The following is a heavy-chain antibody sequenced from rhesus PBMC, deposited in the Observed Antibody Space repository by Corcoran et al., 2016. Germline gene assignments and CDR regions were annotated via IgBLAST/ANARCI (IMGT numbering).Heavy chain of an antibody. CDR2: INTKTGGT. J-gene: IGHJ5-2*02. Sequence: QVQLVQSGAEVKKPGSSVKVSCKASGYTFTDYYMHWVRQAPRQGLEWMGEINTKTGGTNYAQKFQGRVNMTRDTATSTAYMELSSLRSEDTAVYYCERGHGDVWGRGVLVTVSS. V-gene: IGHV1-138*01. CDR3: ERGHGDV. CDR1: GYTFTDYY.